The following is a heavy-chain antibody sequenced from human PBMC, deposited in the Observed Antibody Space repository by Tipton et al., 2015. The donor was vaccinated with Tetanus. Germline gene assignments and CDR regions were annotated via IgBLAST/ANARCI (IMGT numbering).Heavy chain of an antibody. CDR3: AKARVTTVTTTDAFDI. D-gene: IGHD4-17*01. CDR1: GFTFSSYA. Sequence: LRLSCAASGFTFSSYATSWVHQAPGKGLEWVSTISGSGGSTYDAASVKGRFTISRDKSKNTVDLQMNSLRAEDTTVYYRAKARVTTVTTTDAFDIWGQGTTVTVSS. J-gene: IGHJ3*02. CDR2: ISGSGGST. V-gene: IGHV3-23*01.